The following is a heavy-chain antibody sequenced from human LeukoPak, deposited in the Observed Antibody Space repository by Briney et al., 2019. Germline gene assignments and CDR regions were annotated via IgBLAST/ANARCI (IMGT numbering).Heavy chain of an antibody. Sequence: PGGSLRLSCVASGLTFSKSWMSWLRQAPGKGLEWVANMRGDGGLKQYVDSVKGRFTIARDNAKNSLYLQMNSLRVEDTAVYYCAFSTNWAYWFDPWGQGTQVTVSS. CDR3: AFSTNWAYWFDP. CDR2: MRGDGGLK. CDR1: GLTFSKSW. D-gene: IGHD3-3*02. J-gene: IGHJ5*02. V-gene: IGHV3-7*05.